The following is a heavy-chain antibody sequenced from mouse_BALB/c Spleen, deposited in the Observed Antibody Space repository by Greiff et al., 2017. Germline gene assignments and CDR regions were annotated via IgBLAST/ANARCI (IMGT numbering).Heavy chain of an antibody. D-gene: IGHD1-2*01. V-gene: IGHV1S81*02. J-gene: IGHJ3*01. CDR1: GYTFTSYW. Sequence: QVQLQQPGAELVKPGASVKLSCKASGYTFTSYWMYWVKPRPGQGLEWIGEINPSNGRTNYNEKFKSKSTLTVDKSSSTAYMQLSSLTSEDSAVYYCARYYYGYHWFADWGQGTLVTVSA. CDR3: ARYYYGYHWFAD. CDR2: INPSNGRT.